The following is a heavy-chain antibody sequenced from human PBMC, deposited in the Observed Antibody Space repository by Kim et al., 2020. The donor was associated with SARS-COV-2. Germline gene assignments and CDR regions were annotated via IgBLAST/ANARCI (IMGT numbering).Heavy chain of an antibody. CDR2: IDPSDSYT. J-gene: IGHJ5*01. CDR1: GYIFTSYW. CDR3: ARQSGSTQHIQGFDS. V-gene: IGHV5-10-1*01. D-gene: IGHD6-13*01. Sequence: GESLKISCEGSGYIFTSYWINWVRQMPGKGLEWMGRIDPSDSYTNYSPSFHGHVTISADRSIRTAYLHLSSLKASDTAMYYCARQSGSTQHIQGFDSWSQGTLVTVSS.